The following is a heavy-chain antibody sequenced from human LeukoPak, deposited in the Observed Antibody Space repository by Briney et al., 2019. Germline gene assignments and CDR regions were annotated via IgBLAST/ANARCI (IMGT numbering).Heavy chain of an antibody. V-gene: IGHV3-23*01. D-gene: IGHD3-22*01. CDR2: ISGSGGST. CDR1: GFTFSSYA. CDR3: AKALAYYYYDSSGYSPDY. Sequence: PGGSLRLSCAASGFTFSSYAMSWVRQAPGKGLEWVSAISGSGGSTYYADSVKGRFTISRDNSKNTLYLQMNSLRAEDTAVYYCAKALAYYYYDSSGYSPDYWGQGTLVTVSS. J-gene: IGHJ4*02.